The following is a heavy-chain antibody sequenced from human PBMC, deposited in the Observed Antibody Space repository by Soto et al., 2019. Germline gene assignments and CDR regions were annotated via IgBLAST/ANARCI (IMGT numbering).Heavy chain of an antibody. V-gene: IGHV3-7*01. J-gene: IGHJ3*01. CDR1: GFSFKTFW. CDR3: VSANIVGRPG. D-gene: IGHD6-6*01. Sequence: EMQLVESGGGAVQPGESLRLSSAASGFSFKTFWMSWVRQAPGKGLEWVANINQDESESHYVDSVKGRFTISRDNAKSSVSLQLNDLRVEDTAVYYCVSANIVGRPGGGQGTMVTVSS. CDR2: INQDESES.